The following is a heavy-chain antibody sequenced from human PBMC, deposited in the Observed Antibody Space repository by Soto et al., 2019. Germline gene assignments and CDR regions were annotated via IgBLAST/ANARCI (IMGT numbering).Heavy chain of an antibody. Sequence: QVQLRESGPGLVKPSGTLSLTCGVSGGSISSNNWWTWVRQSPGKRPEWLGEIYHGGSSNYNPSLKRRRTISGDDSKNQISLTLTSVTAADTAVYFCARTSYSGNAGNYIDVWGKGTAVTVSS. CDR1: GGSISSNNW. J-gene: IGHJ6*03. CDR2: IYHGGSS. CDR3: ARTSYSGNAGNYIDV. D-gene: IGHD1-1*01. V-gene: IGHV4-4*02.